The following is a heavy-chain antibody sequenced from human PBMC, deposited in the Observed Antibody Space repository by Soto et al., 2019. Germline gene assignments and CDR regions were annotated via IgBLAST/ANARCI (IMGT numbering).Heavy chain of an antibody. J-gene: IGHJ6*02. V-gene: IGHV3-23*01. CDR3: ATALHIVVVPAAWYGYYGMDV. Sequence: GGSLRLSCAASGFTFSSYAMSWVRQAPGKGLEWVSAISGSGGSTYYADSVKGRFTISRDNSKNTLYLQMNSLRAEDTAVYYCATALHIVVVPAAWYGYYGMDVWGQGTTVTVSS. CDR1: GFTFSSYA. D-gene: IGHD2-2*01. CDR2: ISGSGGST.